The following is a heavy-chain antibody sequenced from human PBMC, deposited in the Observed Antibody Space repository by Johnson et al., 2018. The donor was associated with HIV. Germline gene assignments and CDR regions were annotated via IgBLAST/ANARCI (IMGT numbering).Heavy chain of an antibody. CDR2: ISYDGSNK. J-gene: IGHJ3*02. D-gene: IGHD3-22*01. V-gene: IGHV3-30*19. CDR3: ARDEITMIVVAGDAFDI. Sequence: QVQLVESGGGVVQPGRSLRLSCAASGFTFSSYGMHWVRQAPGKGLEWVAVISYDGSNKYYADSVKGRFTISRDNSKNTLYLQMNSLRAEDTAVYYCARDEITMIVVAGDAFDIWGQGTMVTVSS. CDR1: GFTFSSYG.